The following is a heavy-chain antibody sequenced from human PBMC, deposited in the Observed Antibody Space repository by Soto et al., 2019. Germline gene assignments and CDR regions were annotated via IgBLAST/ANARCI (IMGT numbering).Heavy chain of an antibody. J-gene: IGHJ6*02. Sequence: ASVKVSCKASGYTFTSYGISWVRQAPGQGLEWMGWISAYNGNTNYAQKLQGRVTMTTDTSTSTAYMELRSLRSDDTAVYYCARDWPDGSGSYYNEPAPQDYYYGMDVWGQGTTVTVSS. CDR3: ARDWPDGSGSYYNEPAPQDYYYGMDV. CDR2: ISAYNGNT. CDR1: GYTFTSYG. D-gene: IGHD3-10*01. V-gene: IGHV1-18*01.